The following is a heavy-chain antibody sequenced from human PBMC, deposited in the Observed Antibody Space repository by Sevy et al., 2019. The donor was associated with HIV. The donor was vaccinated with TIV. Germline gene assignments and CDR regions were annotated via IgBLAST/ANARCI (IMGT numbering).Heavy chain of an antibody. CDR2: ISGSGGSR. CDR3: AKDPTFDSTGPDY. Sequence: GGSLRLSCGGSGFTFSSYAMNWVRQAPGKGLEWVSAISGSGGSRYYTDSVKGRFTISRDNSKNTLYLRMNSLRAEDSALYYCAKDPTFDSTGPDYWGQGTLVTVSS. V-gene: IGHV3-23*01. J-gene: IGHJ4*02. CDR1: GFTFSSYA. D-gene: IGHD3-22*01.